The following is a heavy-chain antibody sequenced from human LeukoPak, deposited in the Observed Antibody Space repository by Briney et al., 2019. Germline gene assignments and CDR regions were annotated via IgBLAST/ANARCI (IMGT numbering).Heavy chain of an antibody. D-gene: IGHD1-26*01. CDR3: ARALVGAATLSY. J-gene: IGHJ4*02. V-gene: IGHV5-51*01. CDR1: GYTFTSYW. CDR2: IYPGDSDT. Sequence: GESLKISCKGSGYTFTSYWIGWVRQMPGKGLEWMGVIYPGDSDTRYSPSFQGQVTLSADKSISTAYLQWSSLKASDTAIYYCARALVGAATLSYWGQGTLVTASS.